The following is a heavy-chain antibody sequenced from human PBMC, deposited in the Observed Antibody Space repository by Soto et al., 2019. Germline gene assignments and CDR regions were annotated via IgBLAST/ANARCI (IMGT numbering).Heavy chain of an antibody. D-gene: IGHD3-22*01. CDR1: GSSFTNHW. Sequence: VESLKISFKCSGSSFTNHWITLVLQMPGKGLEWMGRIDPSESYINYSPSFQGHVTISDDKSISTAYLQWSSLEASDTATYYCARHSYYDSSGGGYWGQGTPVTVYS. V-gene: IGHV5-10-1*01. J-gene: IGHJ4*02. CDR3: ARHSYYDSSGGGY. CDR2: IDPSESYI.